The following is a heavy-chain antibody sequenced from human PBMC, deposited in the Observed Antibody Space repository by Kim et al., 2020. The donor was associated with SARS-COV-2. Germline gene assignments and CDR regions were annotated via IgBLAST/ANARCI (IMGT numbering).Heavy chain of an antibody. J-gene: IGHJ3*02. D-gene: IGHD6-13*01. V-gene: IGHV6-1*01. CDR3: ARSPPYSSSWSRGAFDI. CDR2: TYYRSKWYN. Sequence: SQTLSLTCAISGDSVSSNSAAWNWIRQSPSRGLEWLGRTYYRSKWYNDYAVSVKSRITINPDTSKNQFSLQLNSVTPEDTAVYYCARSPPYSSSWSRGAFDIWGQGTMVTVSS. CDR1: GDSVSSNSAA.